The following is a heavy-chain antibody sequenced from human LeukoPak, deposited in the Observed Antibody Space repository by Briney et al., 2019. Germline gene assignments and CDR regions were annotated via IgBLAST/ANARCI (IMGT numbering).Heavy chain of an antibody. V-gene: IGHV3-7*01. CDR3: ASDISFRDY. D-gene: IGHD3-16*02. Sequence: GGSLRLSCAASGFTFRSYWMSWVRQAPGKGLEWVANIKQDGSEKYYVDSVKGRFTISRDNAKNSLYLQMSSLRADDTAVYYCASDISFRDYWGQGTLVTVSS. CDR2: IKQDGSEK. J-gene: IGHJ4*02. CDR1: GFTFRSYW.